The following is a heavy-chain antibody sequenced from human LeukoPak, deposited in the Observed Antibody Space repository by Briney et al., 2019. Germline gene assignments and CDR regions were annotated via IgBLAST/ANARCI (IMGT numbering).Heavy chain of an antibody. V-gene: IGHV3-30-3*01. D-gene: IGHD5-12*01. CDR3: AREFWDTVAIGIFDY. CDR2: ISYDGNNE. Sequence: GGSLRLPCAASGFSFSTYVFHWVRQAPGKGLEWVAAISYDGNNEYYADSVKGRFTISRDNSKNTLYMQMNSLRPEDTAVYYCAREFWDTVAIGIFDYWGQGALVTVSS. CDR1: GFSFSTYV. J-gene: IGHJ4*02.